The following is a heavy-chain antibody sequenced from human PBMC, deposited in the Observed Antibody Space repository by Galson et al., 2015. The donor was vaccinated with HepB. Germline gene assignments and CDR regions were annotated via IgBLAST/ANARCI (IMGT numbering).Heavy chain of an antibody. J-gene: IGHJ6*03. CDR2: IFPRDSKA. Sequence: QSGAEVKKPGESLKISCQAFEYTFTNYWIGWVRQMPGKGLEWMGIIFPRDSKATYNPSFQGHVTMSIDKSTNSAYLQWSSLEASDSAVYFCARFHDYDRYYHYMDVWGKGTTVTVS. CDR3: ARFHDYDRYYHYMDV. CDR1: EYTFTNYW. D-gene: IGHD4-17*01. V-gene: IGHV5-51*03.